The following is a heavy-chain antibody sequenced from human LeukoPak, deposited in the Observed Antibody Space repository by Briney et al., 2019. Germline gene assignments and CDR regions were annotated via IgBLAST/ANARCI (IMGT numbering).Heavy chain of an antibody. V-gene: IGHV1-69*13. D-gene: IGHD3-22*01. CDR2: IIPIFGTA. Sequence: SVKVSCKASGYTFTSYGISWVRQAPGQGLEWMGGIIPIFGTANYAQKFQGRVTITADESTSTAYMELSSLRSEDTAVYYCARDRPPRHYDSQSHAFDIWGQGTMVTVSS. CDR1: GYTFTSYG. CDR3: ARDRPPRHYDSQSHAFDI. J-gene: IGHJ3*02.